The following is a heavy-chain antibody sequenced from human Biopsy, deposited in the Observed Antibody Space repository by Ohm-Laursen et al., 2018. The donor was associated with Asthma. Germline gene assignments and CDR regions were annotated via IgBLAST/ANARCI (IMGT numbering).Heavy chain of an antibody. CDR2: IYKSGQV. Sequence: SETLSLTCTVSGGSISSNFYYWGWIRQPPGKGLEWIGNIYKSGQVYYNPSLGSRLTLSVDTSKNQFSLRLTSVTAADTAVYYCARGSSSRLSQWELLVSGGKRAHSYYGMDVWGQGTTVTVSS. V-gene: IGHV4-39*07. CDR3: ARGSSSRLSQWELLVSGGKRAHSYYGMDV. CDR1: GGSISSNFYY. J-gene: IGHJ6*02. D-gene: IGHD1-26*01.